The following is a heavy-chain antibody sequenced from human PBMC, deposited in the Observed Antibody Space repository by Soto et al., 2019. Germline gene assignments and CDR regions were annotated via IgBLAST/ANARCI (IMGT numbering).Heavy chain of an antibody. J-gene: IGHJ4*02. CDR2: IGPYGNSI. CDR3: ARDDYTYGAY. Sequence: GWSLRLSCASSVFSFIDYFMSWIRQAPGKGLEWVSYIGPYGNSIYYADSVKGRFTISRDDAKKSLYLHMNSLRAEDTAVYYCARDDYTYGAYWGQGSLVTVSS. V-gene: IGHV3-11*01. D-gene: IGHD3-3*01. CDR1: VFSFIDYF.